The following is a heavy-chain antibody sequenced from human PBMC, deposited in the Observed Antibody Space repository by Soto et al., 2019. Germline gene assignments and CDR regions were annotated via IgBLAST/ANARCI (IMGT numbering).Heavy chain of an antibody. Sequence: SVKVSCKASGGTFSSYAISWVRQAPGQGLEWMGGIIPIFGTANYAQKFQGRVTITADKSTSTAYMELSSLRSEDTAVYYCARSSSDVSYYYYYGMDVWGQGTMVTVSS. J-gene: IGHJ6*02. CDR2: IIPIFGTA. CDR1: GGTFSSYA. V-gene: IGHV1-69*06. CDR3: ARSSSDVSYYYYYGMDV. D-gene: IGHD3-10*01.